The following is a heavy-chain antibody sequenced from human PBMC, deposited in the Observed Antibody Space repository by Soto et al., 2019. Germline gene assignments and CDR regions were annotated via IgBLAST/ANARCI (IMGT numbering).Heavy chain of an antibody. J-gene: IGHJ5*02. D-gene: IGHD3-10*01. Sequence: QVQLVQSGAEVKKPGASVKVSCKASGYTFTSYDINWVRQATGQGLEWMGWMNPTSGNTGYAQKFQGRVAMTRNTSISTAYMELSSLRYEDTAVYYCARGPPIIEGPRFDPWGQGTLVTVSS. CDR1: GYTFTSYD. V-gene: IGHV1-8*01. CDR2: MNPTSGNT. CDR3: ARGPPIIEGPRFDP.